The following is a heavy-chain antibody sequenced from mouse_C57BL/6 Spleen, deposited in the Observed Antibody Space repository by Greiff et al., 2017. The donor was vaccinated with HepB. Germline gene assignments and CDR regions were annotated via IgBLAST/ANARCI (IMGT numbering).Heavy chain of an antibody. D-gene: IGHD2-2*01. CDR3: ARGRGLPLAMDY. Sequence: VQLQQSGPELVQPGASVKMSCKASGYTFTDYNMHWVKQSHGKSLEWIGYINPNNGGTSYNQKFKGKATLTVNKSSSTAYMELRSLTSEDSAVYYCARGRGLPLAMDYWGQGTSVTVSS. CDR1: GYTFTDYN. J-gene: IGHJ4*01. CDR2: INPNNGGT. V-gene: IGHV1-22*01.